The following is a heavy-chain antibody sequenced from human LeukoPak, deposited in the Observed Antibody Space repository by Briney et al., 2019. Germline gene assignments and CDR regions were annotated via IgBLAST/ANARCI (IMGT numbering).Heavy chain of an antibody. J-gene: IGHJ6*02. CDR2: IYYSGST. Sequence: KPSETLSLTCTVSGGSISSSSYYWGWIRQLPGKGLEWIGSIYYSGSTYYNPSLKSRVTISVDTSKNQFSLKLSSVTAADTAVYYCARDPAGTDYGMDVRGQGTTVTVSS. D-gene: IGHD6-13*01. CDR1: GGSISSSSYY. CDR3: ARDPAGTDYGMDV. V-gene: IGHV4-39*07.